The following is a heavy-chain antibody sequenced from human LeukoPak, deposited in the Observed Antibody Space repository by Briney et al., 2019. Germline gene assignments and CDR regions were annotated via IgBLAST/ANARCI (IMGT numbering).Heavy chain of an antibody. J-gene: IGHJ4*02. V-gene: IGHV3-48*03. CDR1: GFTFSSYE. CDR3: AKVASVYCSGGTCYLDY. D-gene: IGHD2-15*01. Sequence: PGGSLRLSCAASGFTFSSYEMNWVRQAPGKGLEWVSYISSSSNTIYYADSVKGRFTIYRDIAKNSLYLQMNSLRAEDTAVYYCAKVASVYCSGGTCYLDYWGQGTLVTVSS. CDR2: ISSSSNTI.